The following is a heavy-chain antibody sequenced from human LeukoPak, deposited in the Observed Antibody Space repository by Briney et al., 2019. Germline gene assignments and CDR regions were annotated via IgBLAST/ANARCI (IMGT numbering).Heavy chain of an antibody. Sequence: PGGSLRLSCAASGFTFSSYWMTWIRQAPGKGLEWVANIKQDGSEKYYVDSVKGRFTISRDNAKNSLYLQMNSLRAEDTAVYYCARDTGGGYSCYDCWAQGTLFTVSS. CDR2: IKQDGSEK. CDR1: GFTFSSYW. V-gene: IGHV3-7*01. D-gene: IGHD5-18*01. CDR3: ARDTGGGYSCYDC. J-gene: IGHJ4*02.